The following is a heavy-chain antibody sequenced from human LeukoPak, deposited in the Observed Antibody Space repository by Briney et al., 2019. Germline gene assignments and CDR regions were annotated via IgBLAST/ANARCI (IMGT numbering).Heavy chain of an antibody. CDR1: GFTFSSYA. CDR2: ISGSGGST. J-gene: IGHJ4*02. V-gene: IGHV3-23*01. D-gene: IGHD2-15*01. CDR3: ARRSPATPVEGLSDY. Sequence: PGGSLRLSCAASGFTFSSYAMSWVRQAPGKGLEWVSTISGSGGSTYYADSVKGRFTISRDNSKNTLYLQMNSLRAEDTAVYYCARRSPATPVEGLSDYWGQGTLVTVSS.